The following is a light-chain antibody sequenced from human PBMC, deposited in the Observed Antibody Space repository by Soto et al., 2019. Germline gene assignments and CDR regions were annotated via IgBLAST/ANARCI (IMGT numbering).Light chain of an antibody. CDR2: KAS. CDR1: QTISSW. Sequence: DIQMTQSPSSLSASVGDRVTITCRVSQTISSWLAWYQQKPGKAPKFMIYKASTLKSGVPSRFRGSGSGTEFTLTISSLKPDDFETYYCQHYNSYSEAFGQGTKVDIK. V-gene: IGKV1-5*03. CDR3: QHYNSYSEA. J-gene: IGKJ1*01.